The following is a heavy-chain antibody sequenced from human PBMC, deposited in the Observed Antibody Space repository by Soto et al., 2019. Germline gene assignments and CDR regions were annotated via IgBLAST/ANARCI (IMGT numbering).Heavy chain of an antibody. CDR1: GYTFTSYY. D-gene: IGHD6-19*01. J-gene: IGHJ6*02. Sequence: ASVKVSCKASGYTFTSYYMHWVRQAPGQGLERMGIINPSGGSTSYAQKFQGRVTMTRDTSTSTVYMELSSLRSEDTAVYYCARGLLVQSRYSSGWSSYGMDVWGQGTTVTVSS. CDR2: INPSGGST. V-gene: IGHV1-46*01. CDR3: ARGLLVQSRYSSGWSSYGMDV.